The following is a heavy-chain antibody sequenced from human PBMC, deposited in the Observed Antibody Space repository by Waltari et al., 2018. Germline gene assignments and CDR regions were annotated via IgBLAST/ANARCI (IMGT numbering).Heavy chain of an antibody. CDR1: GGSFSVYY. V-gene: IGHV4-34*01. CDR3: LGRIGANAFDI. CDR2: INHSGST. D-gene: IGHD1-26*01. Sequence: QVQLQQWGAGLLKPSETLSLTCAVYGGSFSVYYWSWIRQPPGKGLEWIGEINHSGSTNYNPSLKSRVTISVDTSKNQFSLKLSSVTAADTAVYYCLGRIGANAFDIWGQGTMVTVSS. J-gene: IGHJ3*02.